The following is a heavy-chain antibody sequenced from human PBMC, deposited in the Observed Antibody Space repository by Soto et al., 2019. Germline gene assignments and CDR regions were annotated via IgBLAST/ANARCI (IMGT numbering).Heavy chain of an antibody. Sequence: SETLSLTCAVYGGSFSGYYWSWIRQPPGKGLEWIGEINHSGSTNYNPSLKSRVTISVDTSKNQFSLKLSSVTAADTAVYYCARGPFGTGTTWRYFDYWGQGTLVTVSS. CDR1: GGSFSGYY. CDR2: INHSGST. J-gene: IGHJ4*02. V-gene: IGHV4-34*01. CDR3: ARGPFGTGTTWRYFDY. D-gene: IGHD1-7*01.